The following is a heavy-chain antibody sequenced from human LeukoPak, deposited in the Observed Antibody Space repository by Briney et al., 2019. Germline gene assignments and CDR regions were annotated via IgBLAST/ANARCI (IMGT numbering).Heavy chain of an antibody. CDR2: ISGSGGST. D-gene: IGHD2-15*01. Sequence: GGSLRLSCAASGFTFSSFAMSWVRQAPGKGLEWVSVISGSGGSTDYADSVKGRFTISRDNSKNTLYLQMNSLRAEDTAVYYCAKDERFCSGGICFSVSFDYWGQETLVTVSS. CDR1: GFTFSSFA. V-gene: IGHV3-23*01. J-gene: IGHJ4*02. CDR3: AKDERFCSGGICFSVSFDY.